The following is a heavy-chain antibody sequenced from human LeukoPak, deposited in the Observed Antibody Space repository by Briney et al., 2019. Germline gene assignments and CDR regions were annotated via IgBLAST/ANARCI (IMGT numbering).Heavy chain of an antibody. J-gene: IGHJ6*03. CDR1: GFTFSSYN. Sequence: PGGSLRLSCAASGFTFSSYNMNWVRQAPGRGLEWVSSITSSSSYIYYADSVKGRFTISRDNAKNSLYLQMDSLRVEDTAEYYCARDPYSGNYGAYYYYYMDVWGKGTTVTVSS. CDR2: ITSSSSYI. CDR3: ARDPYSGNYGAYYYYYMDV. D-gene: IGHD1-26*01. V-gene: IGHV3-21*06.